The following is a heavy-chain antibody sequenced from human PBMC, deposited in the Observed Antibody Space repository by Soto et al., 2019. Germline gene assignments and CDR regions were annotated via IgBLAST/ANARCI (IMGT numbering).Heavy chain of an antibody. V-gene: IGHV1-46*01. J-gene: IGHJ4*01. CDR1: GYNFVSNH. CDR3: ARDLFGSWTIDY. CDR2: INPIDGSI. Sequence: ASVKVSCKTSGYNFVSNHIHWVRQTPAQGLEWMGIINPIDGSISYAQKFRGRVTVTRDTPTSSVYMELRGLTPADTAVYFCARDLFGSWTIDYWG. D-gene: IGHD6-13*01.